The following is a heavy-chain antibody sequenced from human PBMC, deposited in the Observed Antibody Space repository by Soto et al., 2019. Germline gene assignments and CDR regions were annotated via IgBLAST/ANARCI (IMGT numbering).Heavy chain of an antibody. D-gene: IGHD3-3*01. J-gene: IGHJ4*02. CDR1: GYTFTSYD. Sequence: QVQLVQSGAEVKKPGASVKVSCKASGYTFTSYDINWVRQATGQGLEWMGWMNPNSGNTGYAQKFQGRFTMTRNTSISTAYMELSSLRSEDTAVYYCARGRFLLRFLEWLSQNDYWGQGTLVTVSS. CDR3: ARGRFLLRFLEWLSQNDY. CDR2: MNPNSGNT. V-gene: IGHV1-8*01.